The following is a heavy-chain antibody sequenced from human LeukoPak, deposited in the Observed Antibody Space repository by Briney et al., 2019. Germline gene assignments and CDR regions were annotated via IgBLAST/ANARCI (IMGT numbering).Heavy chain of an antibody. CDR2: INSDGSST. D-gene: IGHD4-17*01. CDR3: AKVQDYGNYYYGMDV. V-gene: IGHV3-74*01. J-gene: IGHJ6*04. Sequence: SGGSLRLSCAASGFTFSSYWMHWVRHAPGKGLGWVSRINSDGSSTNYADSVKGRFTISRDNAKNTLYLQMNSLRAEDTAVYYCAKVQDYGNYYYGMDVWGKGATVTVSS. CDR1: GFTFSSYW.